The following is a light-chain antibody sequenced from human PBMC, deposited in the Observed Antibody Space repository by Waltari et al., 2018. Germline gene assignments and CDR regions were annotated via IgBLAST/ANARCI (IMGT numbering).Light chain of an antibody. CDR1: QSIGTS. J-gene: IGKJ1*01. V-gene: IGKV1-5*03. CDR2: GAS. Sequence: DIQMTQSPSALSASVGDRVTISCRVSQSIGTSLAWYQQKPGQAPKVLIYGASTLEGGVPFRFSGSGSGTEFALTISSLQPDDFATYYCQQYMYSWTFGPGTTVDVK. CDR3: QQYMYSWT.